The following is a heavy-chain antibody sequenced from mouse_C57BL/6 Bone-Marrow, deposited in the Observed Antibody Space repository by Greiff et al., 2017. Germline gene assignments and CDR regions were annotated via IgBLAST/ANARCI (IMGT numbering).Heavy chain of an antibody. CDR1: GYAFTNYL. J-gene: IGHJ2*01. V-gene: IGHV1-54*01. Sequence: QVHVKQSGAELVRPGTSVKVSCKASGYAFTNYLIEWVQQRPGQGLEWIGVINTGSGGTTYNETFKGKATLTADKSASTAYMQRSNLTSEDSAVYFCARSGNGSLLYYFAYWGQGTTLTVAS. CDR2: INTGSGGT. CDR3: ARSGNGSLLYYFAY. D-gene: IGHD2-2*01.